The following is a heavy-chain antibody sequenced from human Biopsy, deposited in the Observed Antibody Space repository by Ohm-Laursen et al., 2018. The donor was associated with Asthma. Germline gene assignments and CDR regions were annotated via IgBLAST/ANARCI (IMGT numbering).Heavy chain of an antibody. CDR3: AREGVAGTHIED. D-gene: IGHD6-19*01. V-gene: IGHV3-74*01. CDR1: GFTFTDYC. Sequence: SLRLSCTALGFTFTDYCMHWVRQAPGKGLVWVSRINVEGTTTNYADSVKGRFTISRDNSKNTLSLQMNSLTAEDTAVYYCAREGVAGTHIEDWGQGTLVTVSS. CDR2: INVEGTTT. J-gene: IGHJ4*02.